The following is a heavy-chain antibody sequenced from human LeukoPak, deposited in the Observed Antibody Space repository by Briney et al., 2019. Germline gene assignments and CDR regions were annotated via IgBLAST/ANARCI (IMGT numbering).Heavy chain of an antibody. J-gene: IGHJ4*02. CDR1: GFTFSSYW. Sequence: HHWGSLRLSCAASGFTFSSYWMHWVRQAPGKGLVWVSRINTDGSSTSYADSVKGRFTISRDNAKNTLYLQMNSLRAEDTAVYYCARDRVTFGGVTDYWGQGTLVTVSS. CDR2: INTDGSST. V-gene: IGHV3-74*01. D-gene: IGHD3-16*01. CDR3: ARDRVTFGGVTDY.